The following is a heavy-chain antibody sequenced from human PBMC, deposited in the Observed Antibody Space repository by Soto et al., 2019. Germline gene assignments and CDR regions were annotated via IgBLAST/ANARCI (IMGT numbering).Heavy chain of an antibody. J-gene: IGHJ2*01. CDR3: AKTPRGGDYGDWYFDL. D-gene: IGHD4-17*01. V-gene: IGHV3-23*01. CDR2: ITDNGGDA. Sequence: EVQLLESGGDLKQPGGSLRLSCVASGLTFGSRAMSWVRQAPGEGLQWVATITDNGGDAKYADSVRGRFVISRDNSKNTLYLQMNSLRAEDTAIYCCAKTPRGGDYGDWYFDLWGRGTLVTVSS. CDR1: GLTFGSRA.